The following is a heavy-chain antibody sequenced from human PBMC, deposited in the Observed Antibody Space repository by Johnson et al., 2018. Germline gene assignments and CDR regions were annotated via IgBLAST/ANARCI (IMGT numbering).Heavy chain of an antibody. CDR2: ISWNSGSI. CDR3: ATGVSRDV. Sequence: VQSGRSLRLACAASGFTFDDYAMHWVRQAPGKGLAWVSGISWNSGSIGYADSVKGRFTISRDNAKNYLYLQMNSLRAEDTALYYCATGVSRDVGGKGTTVTVSS. V-gene: IGHV3-9*01. J-gene: IGHJ6*04. D-gene: IGHD2/OR15-2a*01. CDR1: GFTFDDYA.